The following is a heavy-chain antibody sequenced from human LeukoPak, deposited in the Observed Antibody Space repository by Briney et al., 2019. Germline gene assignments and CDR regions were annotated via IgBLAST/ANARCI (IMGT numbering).Heavy chain of an antibody. CDR2: ISSSGGST. D-gene: IGHD6-19*01. CDR3: AEASVVAAHDY. V-gene: IGHV3-23*01. Sequence: GGSLRLSCAASGFTFSSYAMSWVRQAPGKGLEWVSTISSSGGSTYYADSVKGRFTISRDTSKNTLYLQMNSLRAEDTAVYYCAEASVVAAHDYWGQGTLVTVSS. CDR1: GFTFSSYA. J-gene: IGHJ4*02.